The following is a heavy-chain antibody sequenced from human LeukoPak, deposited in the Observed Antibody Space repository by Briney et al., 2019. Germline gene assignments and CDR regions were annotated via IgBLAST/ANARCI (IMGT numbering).Heavy chain of an antibody. D-gene: IGHD6-13*01. CDR3: ARDPLILYSSSWYDYMDV. CDR1: GYSISSGYY. J-gene: IGHJ6*03. Sequence: PSETLSLTCTVSGYSISSGYYWGWIRQPPGKGLELIGSINHSGGTYYNPSLKSRVTISVDTSKNQFSLKLNSVNPEDTAVYYCARDPLILYSSSWYDYMDVWGKGTTVTVSS. V-gene: IGHV4-38-2*02. CDR2: INHSGGT.